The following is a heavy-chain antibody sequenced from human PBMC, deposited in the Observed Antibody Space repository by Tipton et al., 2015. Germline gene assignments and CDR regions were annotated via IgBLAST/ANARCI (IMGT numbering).Heavy chain of an antibody. CDR3: ARCLGIACLHCLSADS. CDR1: GYRFTKSW. CDR2: IHPGDSDT. Sequence: QLVQSGAEVKKPGESLTISCKTSGYRFTKSWIGWVRQMPGKGLEYMGIIHPGDSDTRYRPSFQGQVTFSADKSINTAYLQWNSLKASDTAMYYCARCLGIACLHCLSADSGGQAPLFTLSS. J-gene: IGHJ4*02. V-gene: IGHV5-51*01. D-gene: IGHD6-13*01.